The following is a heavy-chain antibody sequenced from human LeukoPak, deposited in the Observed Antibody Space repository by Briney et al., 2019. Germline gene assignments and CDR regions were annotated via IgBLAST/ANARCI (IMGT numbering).Heavy chain of an antibody. CDR3: AKVASSEWLSYNWFDP. D-gene: IGHD3-3*01. Sequence: GGSLRLSCAASGFTFSRYAMSWVRQAPGKGLEWVSAISGSGGSTFYADSVKGRFTISRDNSKNTLYLQMISLRAEDTAIYYCAKVASSEWLSYNWFDPWGQGTQVTVSS. V-gene: IGHV3-23*01. CDR2: ISGSGGST. CDR1: GFTFSRYA. J-gene: IGHJ5*02.